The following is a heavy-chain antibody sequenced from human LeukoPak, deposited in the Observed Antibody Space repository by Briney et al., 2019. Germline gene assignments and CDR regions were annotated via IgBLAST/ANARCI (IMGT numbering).Heavy chain of an antibody. CDR2: IYPGDADT. Sequence: GESLKISCKGSGYSFATYFIGWVRQVPGKGLEWMGMIYPGDADTRYSPSFQGQVTISAVKSISTAYLQWSSLKASDTAIYFCARLGLMRYCSGGNCHPDYWGQGTLVTVSS. CDR3: ARLGLMRYCSGGNCHPDY. J-gene: IGHJ4*02. V-gene: IGHV5-51*01. D-gene: IGHD2-15*01. CDR1: GYSFATYF.